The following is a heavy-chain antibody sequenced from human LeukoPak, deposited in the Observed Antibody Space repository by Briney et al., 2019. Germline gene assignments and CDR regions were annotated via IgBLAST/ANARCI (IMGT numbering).Heavy chain of an antibody. Sequence: PSETLSLTCAVYGVSFSGYYWSWIRQPPGKGLEWIGEINHSGSTTSNPSLKSRVTISVDTSKNQFSLKLSSVTAADTAVYYCASRYYYDSSGYYTILFDYFDYWGQGTLVTVSS. CDR1: GVSFSGYY. D-gene: IGHD3-22*01. J-gene: IGHJ4*02. CDR2: INHSGST. V-gene: IGHV4-34*01. CDR3: ASRYYYDSSGYYTILFDYFDY.